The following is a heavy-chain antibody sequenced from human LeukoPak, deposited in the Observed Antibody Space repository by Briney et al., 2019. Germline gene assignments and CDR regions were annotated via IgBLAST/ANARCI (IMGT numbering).Heavy chain of an antibody. V-gene: IGHV4-4*07. CDR3: ARVFGYGDYVHFDY. J-gene: IGHJ4*02. CDR1: GGSISSYY. Sequence: PSETLSLTCTVSGGSISSYYWSWIRQPAGKGLEWSGRIYTSGSTNYNPSLKSRVTMSVDTSKNQFSLKLSSVTAADTAMYYCARVFGYGDYVHFDYWGQGTLVTVSS. D-gene: IGHD4-17*01. CDR2: IYTSGST.